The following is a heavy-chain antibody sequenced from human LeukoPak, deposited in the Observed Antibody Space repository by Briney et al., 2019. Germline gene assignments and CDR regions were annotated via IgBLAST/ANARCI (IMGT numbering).Heavy chain of an antibody. CDR2: IYYSGST. CDR1: GGSISSGDYY. CDR3: ASYYDSSGGDWFDP. Sequence: SQTLSLTCTVSGGSISSGDYYWSWIRQPPGKGLEWIGYIYYSGSTYYNPSLKSRVTISVDTSKNQFSLKLSSVTAEDTAVYYCASYYDSSGGDWFDPWGQGTLVTVSS. J-gene: IGHJ5*02. V-gene: IGHV4-30-4*01. D-gene: IGHD3-22*01.